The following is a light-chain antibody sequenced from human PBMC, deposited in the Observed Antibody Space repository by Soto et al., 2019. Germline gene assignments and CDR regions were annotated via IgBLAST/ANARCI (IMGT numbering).Light chain of an antibody. CDR1: QTISSSY. Sequence: EIVLTQSPCTLSLSPGERATLSCRASQTISSSYFAWYQQKPGQAPRLLISGASSRATGIPDRFSGSGSGTDFTLTISRLEPEDFAVYYCQQYGSSPRTFGQGTKVDIK. CDR2: GAS. CDR3: QQYGSSPRT. J-gene: IGKJ1*01. V-gene: IGKV3-20*01.